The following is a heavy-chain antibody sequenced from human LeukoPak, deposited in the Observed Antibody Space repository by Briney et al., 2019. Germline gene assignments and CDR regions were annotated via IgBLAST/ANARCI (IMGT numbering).Heavy chain of an antibody. J-gene: IGHJ4*02. Sequence: PGRSLRLSCAASGFTFSSYGMHWVRQAPGKGLEWVADISYDGSNKYYADSVKGRFTISRDNSKNTLYLQMNSLRAEDTAVYYCAKDGDSTPFDYWGQGTLVTVSS. CDR1: GFTFSSYG. D-gene: IGHD3-10*01. CDR2: ISYDGSNK. CDR3: AKDGDSTPFDY. V-gene: IGHV3-30*18.